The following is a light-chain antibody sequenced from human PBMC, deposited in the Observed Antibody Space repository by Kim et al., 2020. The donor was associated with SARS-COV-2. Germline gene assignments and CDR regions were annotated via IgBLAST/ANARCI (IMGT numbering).Light chain of an antibody. J-gene: IGKJ2*01. V-gene: IGKV1-9*01. CDR1: QGISSY. CDR3: QQLNSYPMYT. CDR2: AAS. Sequence: IQLTQSPSSLSASVGDRVTITCRASQGISSYLAWYQQKPGKAPKLLIYAASTLQSGVPSRFSGSGSGTDFTLTISSMQPEDFASYYCQQLNSYPMYTFGQGTKLEI.